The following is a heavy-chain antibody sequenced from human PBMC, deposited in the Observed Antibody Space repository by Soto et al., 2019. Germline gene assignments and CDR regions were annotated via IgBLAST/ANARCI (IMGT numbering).Heavy chain of an antibody. J-gene: IGHJ3*02. V-gene: IGHV3-23*01. CDR2: FSGSSGNT. Sequence: PGGSLRLSCAASGFSISTYGVTWVRQAPGKGLEWVSGFSGSSGNTYYADSVKGRFTISRDNSKNTVYLQMNGLRAEDTAVYYCAKDRMNHNSVWDPFDIWGQGTMVTVSS. CDR1: GFSISTYG. CDR3: AKDRMNHNSVWDPFDI. D-gene: IGHD2-15*01.